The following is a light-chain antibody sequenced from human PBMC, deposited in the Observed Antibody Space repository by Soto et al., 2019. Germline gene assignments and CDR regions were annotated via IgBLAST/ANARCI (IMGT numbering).Light chain of an antibody. Sequence: QPVLTQPASVSGSPGQSITISCTVTSSGVGGYNYVSWYQQHPGKAPKLIIYEVSNRPSGVSTRFSGSKSGNTASLTISGLQAEDEADYYCTSYTSTSTLEGVFGGGTKLTVL. V-gene: IGLV2-14*01. CDR2: EVS. J-gene: IGLJ3*02. CDR1: SSGVGGYNY. CDR3: TSYTSTSTLEGV.